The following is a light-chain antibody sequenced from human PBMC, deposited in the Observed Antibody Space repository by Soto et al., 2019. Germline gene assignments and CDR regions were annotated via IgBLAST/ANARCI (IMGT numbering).Light chain of an antibody. CDR2: DAS. CDR1: QGISSA. J-gene: IGKJ4*01. V-gene: IGKV1-13*02. Sequence: IQLTQSPSSLSASVGDRVTITCRASQGISSALAWYQQQPGKAPSLLIYDASTLESGVPSRFSGSGSGTDFTLTISSLQPEDFTSYYCQQFNSYLLTFGGGTKVDIK. CDR3: QQFNSYLLT.